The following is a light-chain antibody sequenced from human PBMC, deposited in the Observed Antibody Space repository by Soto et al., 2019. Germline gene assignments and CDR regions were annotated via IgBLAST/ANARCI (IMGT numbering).Light chain of an antibody. CDR1: QSVSSY. J-gene: IGKJ1*01. CDR2: DAS. Sequence: EIVLTQSPATLSLSPGERATLSCRASQSVSSYLAWYQQKPGQAPRLLIYDASNRATGIPARFSGSGSGTDFTLTIISLEPEDFAVYYCQQRSNWPPWTFGQGNKVEIK. CDR3: QQRSNWPPWT. V-gene: IGKV3-11*01.